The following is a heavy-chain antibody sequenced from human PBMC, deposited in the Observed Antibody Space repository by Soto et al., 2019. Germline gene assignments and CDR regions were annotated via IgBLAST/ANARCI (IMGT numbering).Heavy chain of an antibody. CDR1: GFTFSDHY. J-gene: IGHJ4*02. V-gene: IGHV3-72*01. D-gene: IGHD2-15*01. CDR3: ARVRLRAPTRYFDY. Sequence: EVQVVESGGGLVQPGGSLRLSCAASGFTFSDHYMDWVRQAPGKGLEWVARITNSANSYTTEYAASGKGRITISTDDSNNSLYLQIHSLKTEDTAVYYCARVRLRAPTRYFDYWCQGTLVTVSS. CDR2: ITNSANSYTT.